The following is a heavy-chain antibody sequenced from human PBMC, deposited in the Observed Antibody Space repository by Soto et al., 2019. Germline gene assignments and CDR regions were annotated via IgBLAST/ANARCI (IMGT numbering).Heavy chain of an antibody. J-gene: IGHJ5*02. Sequence: ASVKVSCKASGYTFTGYYMHWVRQAPGQGLEWMGWINPNSGGTNYAQKFQGWVTMTRDTSISTAYMELSRLRSDDTAVYYCARGGNIAAGGPGWFDPWGQGTLVTVSS. V-gene: IGHV1-2*04. CDR2: INPNSGGT. CDR1: GYTFTGYY. CDR3: ARGGNIAAGGPGWFDP. D-gene: IGHD6-6*01.